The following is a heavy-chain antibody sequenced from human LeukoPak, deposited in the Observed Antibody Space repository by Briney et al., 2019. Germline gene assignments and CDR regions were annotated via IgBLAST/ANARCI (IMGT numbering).Heavy chain of an antibody. D-gene: IGHD1-14*01. CDR1: GFSFINYA. Sequence: GGYLRLSCAASGFSFINYAMCWVRQAPGKGLEWVSFVSGDGGSTYYADSVKGRFAISRDNSENTVYLHMSSLRAEDTAVYYCAKDRPGGFGSWGRGTLVTVSS. J-gene: IGHJ4*02. CDR2: VSGDGGST. CDR3: AKDRPGGFGS. V-gene: IGHV3-23*01.